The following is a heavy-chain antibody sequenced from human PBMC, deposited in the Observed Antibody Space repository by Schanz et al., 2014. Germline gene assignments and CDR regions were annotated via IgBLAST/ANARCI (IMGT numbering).Heavy chain of an antibody. CDR3: AKDAAYYDSVIFPDH. D-gene: IGHD3-22*01. J-gene: IGHJ4*02. Sequence: EVQLVESGGDLVQPGGSQRLSCAASGFIVSSTYMTWVRQAPGKGLEWVSIIYSGVSTYYADSVKGRFTISRDNSKNTVYLQMNSLRGEDTGMYYCAKDAAYYDSVIFPDHWGQGTLVTVSS. V-gene: IGHV3-66*01. CDR1: GFIVSSTY. CDR2: IYSGVST.